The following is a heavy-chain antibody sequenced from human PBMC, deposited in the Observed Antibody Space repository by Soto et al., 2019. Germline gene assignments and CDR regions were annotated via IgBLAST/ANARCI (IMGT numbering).Heavy chain of an antibody. Sequence: ASVRVSCKASGYTFTSYDINWVRQATGQGLEWMGWMNPNSGNTGYAQKFQGRVTMTRNTSISTAYMELSSLRSEDTAVYYCARELSSSWRFDYWGQGTLVTVSS. CDR1: GYTFTSYD. CDR3: ARELSSSWRFDY. J-gene: IGHJ4*02. V-gene: IGHV1-8*01. D-gene: IGHD6-13*01. CDR2: MNPNSGNT.